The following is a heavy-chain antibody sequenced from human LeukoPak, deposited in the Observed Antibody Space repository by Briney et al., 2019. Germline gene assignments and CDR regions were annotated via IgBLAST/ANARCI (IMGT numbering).Heavy chain of an antibody. CDR1: GLTFSNFD. CDR3: ARGGGFDY. CDR2: IGPTGDT. V-gene: IGHV3-13*04. D-gene: IGHD3-10*01. Sequence: GGSLRLSCAASGLTFSNFDMHCVRQLTGKGLEWVSGIGPTGDTYYAGSVKGRFTISRENAKNSLYLQMNSLRAGDTAVYYCARGGGFDYWGQGTLVTVSS. J-gene: IGHJ4*02.